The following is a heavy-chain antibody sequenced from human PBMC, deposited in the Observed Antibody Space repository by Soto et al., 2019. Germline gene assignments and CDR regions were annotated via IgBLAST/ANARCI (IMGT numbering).Heavy chain of an antibody. CDR2: TSFDGSSG. D-gene: IGHD6-19*01. CDR3: AKSAPGVAGYFDY. Sequence: QVQLVESGGGVVQPGRSLRLSCAASGFTFSSSGMHWVRQAPGKGLEWVAVTSFDGSSGYYADSVRGRFTISRDNSNNTLYLQTNSLRAEDTAVYYCAKSAPGVAGYFDYWGPGTLVTVSS. J-gene: IGHJ4*02. CDR1: GFTFSSSG. V-gene: IGHV3-30*18.